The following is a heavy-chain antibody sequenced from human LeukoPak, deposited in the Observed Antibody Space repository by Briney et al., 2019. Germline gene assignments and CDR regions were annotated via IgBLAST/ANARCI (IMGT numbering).Heavy chain of an antibody. CDR3: ARDSQDLAAAGNAFDI. CDR2: IYYSGST. Sequence: SETLSLTCTVSGSSISSGYYWGWIRQPPGKGLEWIGSIYYSGSTYYNPSLKSRVTISVDTSKNQFSLKLSSVTAADTAVYYCARDSQDLAAAGNAFDIWGQGTMVTVSS. V-gene: IGHV4-38-2*02. D-gene: IGHD6-13*01. CDR1: GSSISSGYY. J-gene: IGHJ3*02.